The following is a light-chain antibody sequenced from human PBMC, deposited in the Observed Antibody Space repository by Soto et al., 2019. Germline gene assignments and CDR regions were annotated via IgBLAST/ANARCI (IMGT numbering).Light chain of an antibody. V-gene: IGKV3-15*01. CDR3: QQYNNWPLT. J-gene: IGKJ4*01. Sequence: ETVMTQSPATLSVSPGERATLSCRASQSVSSNLAWYQQRPGQAPRLLVYGAFTRAAGIPARFSVSVSGTKFTLTIIIFQSEDFAVYFCQQYNNWPLTFGGWTKVDIK. CDR2: GAF. CDR1: QSVSSN.